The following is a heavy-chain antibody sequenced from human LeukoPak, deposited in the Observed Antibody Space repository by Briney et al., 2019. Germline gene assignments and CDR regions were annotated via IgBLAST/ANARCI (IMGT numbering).Heavy chain of an antibody. CDR2: FSSNGGTT. V-gene: IGHV3-64*02. CDR3: AKVGSGWPGYYFDY. CDR1: GFTFSSYA. D-gene: IGHD6-19*01. J-gene: IGHJ4*02. Sequence: GGSLRLSCAASGFTFSSYAMHWVRLSPGRGLEYVSGFSSNGGTTSYADSVKGRFTISRDNSKNTLYLQMGSLRGEDMAVYYCAKVGSGWPGYYFDYWGQGTLVTVSS.